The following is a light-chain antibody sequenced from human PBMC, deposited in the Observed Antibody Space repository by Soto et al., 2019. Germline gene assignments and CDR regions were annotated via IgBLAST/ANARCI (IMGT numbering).Light chain of an antibody. J-gene: IGLJ2*01. Sequence: NFMLTQPHSVSESPGKTVTISCTRSSGSIVSNYVHWYQQRPGSAPTSVIYEDKHRPPGVPDRFSGSIDSSSNSASLTISGLKTEDEADYYCQSYDSSNHVVFGGGTKLTVL. CDR1: SGSIVSNY. V-gene: IGLV6-57*04. CDR2: EDK. CDR3: QSYDSSNHVV.